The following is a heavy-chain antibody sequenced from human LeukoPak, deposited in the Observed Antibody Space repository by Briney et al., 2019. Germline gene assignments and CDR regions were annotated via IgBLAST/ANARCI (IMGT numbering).Heavy chain of an antibody. CDR2: IYYSGST. V-gene: IGHV4-39*07. CDR1: GGSISSSSYY. J-gene: IGHJ4*02. Sequence: PSETLSLTCTVSGGSISSSSYYWGWIRQPPGKGLEWIGSIYYSGSTYYNPSLKSRVTISVDTSKNQFSLKLSSVTAADTAVYYCAREPGSIPVGAYFDYWGRGTLVTVSS. CDR3: AREPGSIPVGAYFDY. D-gene: IGHD1-14*01.